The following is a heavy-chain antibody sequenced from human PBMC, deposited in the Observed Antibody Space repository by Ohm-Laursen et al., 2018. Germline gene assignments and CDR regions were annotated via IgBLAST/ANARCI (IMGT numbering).Heavy chain of an antibody. CDR3: ARRPRPGWGGSVRDI. V-gene: IGHV4-34*01. CDR1: GGSFSGYY. Sequence: PSQTLSLTCAVHGGSFSGYYWSWIRQPPGKGLEWIGEINHSGSTNYNPSLKSRVTISVDTSKNQFSLKLSSVTAADTAVYYCARRPRPGWGGSVRDIWGQGTMVTVSS. D-gene: IGHD3-10*01. J-gene: IGHJ3*02. CDR2: INHSGST.